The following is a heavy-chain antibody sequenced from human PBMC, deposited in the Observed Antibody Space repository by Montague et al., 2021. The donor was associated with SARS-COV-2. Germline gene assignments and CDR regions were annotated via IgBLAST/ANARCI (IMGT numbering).Heavy chain of an antibody. Sequence: SETLSLTCSVSGYSISSGYYWGWIRQHPGKGLEWIGNIYHSGGTYYSPSLKSRVTVSVDTSKNQFSLRLSSVTAADTAVYYCARWYYGSGSYPHWGQGTLATVSS. CDR3: ARWYYGSGSYPH. D-gene: IGHD3-10*01. CDR2: IYHSGGT. CDR1: GYSISSGYY. J-gene: IGHJ4*02. V-gene: IGHV4-38-2*01.